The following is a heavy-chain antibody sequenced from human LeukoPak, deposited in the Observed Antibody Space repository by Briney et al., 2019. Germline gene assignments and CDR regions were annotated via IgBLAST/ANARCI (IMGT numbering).Heavy chain of an antibody. Sequence: GGSLRFSCAASGFTFSSYAMSWVRQAPGKGLEWVSAISGSGGSTYYADSVKGRFTISRDNSKNTLYLQMNSLRAEDTAVYYCAKEEISSSIPLITAFDIWGQGTMVTVSS. V-gene: IGHV3-23*01. CDR1: GFTFSSYA. CDR2: ISGSGGST. J-gene: IGHJ3*02. D-gene: IGHD6-13*01. CDR3: AKEEISSSIPLITAFDI.